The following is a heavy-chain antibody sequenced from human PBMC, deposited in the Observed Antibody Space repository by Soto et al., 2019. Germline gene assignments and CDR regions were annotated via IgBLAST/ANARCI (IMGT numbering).Heavy chain of an antibody. CDR1: GYTFTRYA. CDR3: ARDSYYGSGTYNYFDY. V-gene: IGHV1-3*01. Sequence: QVLLVQSGAEVKKPGASVKVSCKASGYTFTRYAMHWVRQAPGQRLEWMGWINAGNGYTKYSQKFQGRVTITRDTSASSAYMELSSLRSEDTAVYYCARDSYYGSGTYNYFDYWGQGTLVTVSP. CDR2: INAGNGYT. J-gene: IGHJ4*02. D-gene: IGHD3-10*01.